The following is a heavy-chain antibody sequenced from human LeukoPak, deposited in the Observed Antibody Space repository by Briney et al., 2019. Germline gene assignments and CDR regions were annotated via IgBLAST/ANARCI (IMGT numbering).Heavy chain of an antibody. CDR2: IYSGGST. J-gene: IGHJ4*02. V-gene: IGHV3-53*01. Sequence: PGGSLRLSCAASGFTVSSSYMSWVRQAPGKGLEWVSVIYSGGSTYYADSVKGRFTISRDNSKNTLYLQMNSLRAEDTAVYYCAKVDCSGGSCYYGGWEPFDYWGQGTLVTVSS. CDR1: GFTVSSSY. CDR3: AKVDCSGGSCYYGGWEPFDY. D-gene: IGHD2-15*01.